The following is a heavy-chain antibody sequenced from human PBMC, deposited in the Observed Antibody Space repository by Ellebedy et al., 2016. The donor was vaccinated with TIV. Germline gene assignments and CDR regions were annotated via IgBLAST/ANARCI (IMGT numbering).Heavy chain of an antibody. CDR3: ARAGGRHSTGSGFY. CDR1: GFTFSGYW. D-gene: IGHD2-2*01. V-gene: IGHV3-7*03. CDR2: IQEDGSEA. J-gene: IGHJ4*02. Sequence: GESLKISCAASGFTFSGYWMSWVRQAPGKGLEWVANIQEDGSEAYYVDSVKGRFPISRDNAKNSLYLQMSNLRAEDTAVFYCARAGGRHSTGSGFYWGQGTRVTVSS.